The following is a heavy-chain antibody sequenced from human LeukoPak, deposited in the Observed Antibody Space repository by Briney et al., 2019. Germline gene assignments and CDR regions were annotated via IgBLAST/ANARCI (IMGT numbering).Heavy chain of an antibody. D-gene: IGHD3-9*01. CDR2: ISGYNGKT. CDR3: ARDWRDDILTGSEADWYQRYFVMDV. J-gene: IGHJ6*02. Sequence: APVKVSCKASGYMFTRYGISWVPQAPGQGLEWMGWISGYNGKTEYAQKLQGRVSMTTDTSTSKVYIELRRLRSDDTAVYYCARDWRDDILTGSEADWYQRYFVMDVWGQGTTVTVSS. V-gene: IGHV1-18*01. CDR1: GYMFTRYG.